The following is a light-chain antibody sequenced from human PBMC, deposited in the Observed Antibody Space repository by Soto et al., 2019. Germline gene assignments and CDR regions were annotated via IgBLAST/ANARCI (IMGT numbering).Light chain of an antibody. CDR2: EVT. CDR1: SSDVARNNR. J-gene: IGLJ1*01. CDR3: SLYIRSSTV. V-gene: IGLV2-18*01. Sequence: QSALTQPPSVSGSPGQSVTISCTGTSSDVARNNRVSWYQQSPGKAPKLMIYEVTNRPSGVPDRFSGSKSGNTASLTISGLQAEDEADYYCSLYIRSSTVFGTGTKVTVL.